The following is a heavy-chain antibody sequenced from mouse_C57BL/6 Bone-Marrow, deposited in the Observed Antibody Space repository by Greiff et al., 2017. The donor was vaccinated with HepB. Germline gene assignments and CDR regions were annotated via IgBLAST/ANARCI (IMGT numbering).Heavy chain of an antibody. CDR3: ARGYYGSSYGFAY. CDR2: INPNNGGT. CDR1: GYTFTDYY. V-gene: IGHV1-26*01. D-gene: IGHD1-1*01. J-gene: IGHJ3*01. Sequence: EVQLQQSGPELVKPGASVKISCKASGYTFTDYYMNWVNKSHGKSLEWIGDINPNNGGTSYNQKFKGKATLTVDKSSSTAYMELRSLTSEDSAVYYCARGYYGSSYGFAYWGQGTLVTVSA.